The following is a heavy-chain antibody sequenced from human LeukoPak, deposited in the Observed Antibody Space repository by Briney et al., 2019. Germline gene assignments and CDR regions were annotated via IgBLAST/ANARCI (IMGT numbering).Heavy chain of an antibody. CDR2: IYSGGST. CDR3: ARAQGRWLQFDY. V-gene: IGHV3-53*01. D-gene: IGHD5-24*01. CDR1: GFTFSSYS. Sequence: GGSLRLSCAASGFTFSSYSMNWVRQAPGKGLEWVSVIYSGGSTYYADSVKGRFTISRDNSKNTLYLQMNSLRAEDTAVYYCARAQGRWLQFDYWGQGTLVTVSS. J-gene: IGHJ4*02.